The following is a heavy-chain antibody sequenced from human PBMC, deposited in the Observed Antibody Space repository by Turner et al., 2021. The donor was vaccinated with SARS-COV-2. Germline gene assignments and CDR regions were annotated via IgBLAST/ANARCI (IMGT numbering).Heavy chain of an antibody. Sequence: EGQLVACGGGLVKPGGSLRHSCAVSGFTFSSYSMNWVRRTRGKGLEWVSYISSSSSYIYSADSVKGRFTISRDNAKNSLYLQMNSQRAEDKAVYYCARDCSIPSCEAWGQGTLVTVSS. J-gene: IGHJ5*02. CDR3: ARDCSIPSCEA. D-gene: IGHD2-2*01. CDR2: ISSSSSYI. V-gene: IGHV3-21*01. CDR1: GFTFSSYS.